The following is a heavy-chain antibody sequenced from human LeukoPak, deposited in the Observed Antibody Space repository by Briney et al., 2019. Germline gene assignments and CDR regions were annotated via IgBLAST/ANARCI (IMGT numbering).Heavy chain of an antibody. V-gene: IGHV3-7*01. CDR3: VRDRGRASVDY. D-gene: IGHD1-26*01. J-gene: IGHJ4*02. CDR1: GFTFAGYW. CDR2: IKQDASEE. Sequence: TGGSLRLSCAASGFTFAGYWISWVRQAPGKGLEWVANIKQDASEEYYVDSVKGRFTISRDNAKNSLYLQMSSLRAEDTAVYYCVRDRGRASVDYWGQGTLVTVSS.